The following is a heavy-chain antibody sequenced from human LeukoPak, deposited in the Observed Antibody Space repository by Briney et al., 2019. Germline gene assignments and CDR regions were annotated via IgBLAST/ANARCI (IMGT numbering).Heavy chain of an antibody. CDR2: IRSKAYGGTT. CDR1: GFTFGDYA. CDR3: TRGDSGSYYPLDY. V-gene: IGHV3-49*04. J-gene: IGHJ4*02. Sequence: GGSLRLSCTASGFTFGDYAMSWVRQAPGKGLEWVGFIRSKAYGGTTEYAASVKGRFTISRDDSKSIAYLQMNSLKTEDTAVYYCTRGDSGSYYPLDYWGQGTLVTVSS. D-gene: IGHD1-26*01.